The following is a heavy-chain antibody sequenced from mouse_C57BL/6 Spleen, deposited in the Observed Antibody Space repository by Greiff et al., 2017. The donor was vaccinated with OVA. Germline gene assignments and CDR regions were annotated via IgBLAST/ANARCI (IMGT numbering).Heavy chain of an antibody. CDR3: AATMVTTYAMDY. Sequence: ESGPGLVKPSQSLSLTCSVTGYSITSGYYWNWIRQFPGNKLEWMGYISYDGSNNYNPSLKNRISITRDTSKNQFFLKLNSVTTEDTATYYCAATMVTTYAMDYWGQGTSVTVSS. CDR2: ISYDGSN. V-gene: IGHV3-6*01. J-gene: IGHJ4*01. D-gene: IGHD2-2*01. CDR1: GYSITSGYY.